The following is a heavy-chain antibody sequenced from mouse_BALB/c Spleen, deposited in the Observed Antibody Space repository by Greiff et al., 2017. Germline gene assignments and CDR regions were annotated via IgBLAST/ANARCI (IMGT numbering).Heavy chain of an antibody. CDR3: TRRGLTGSYYAMDY. CDR2: INPSNGGT. D-gene: IGHD4-1*01. J-gene: IGHJ4*01. V-gene: IGHV1S81*02. Sequence: VQLQQSGAELVKPGASVKLSCKASGYTFTSYYMYWVKQRPGQGLEWIGEINPSNGGTNFNEKFKSKATLTVDKSSSTAYMQLSSLTSEDSAVYYCTRRGLTGSYYAMDYWGQGTSVTVSS. CDR1: GYTFTSYY.